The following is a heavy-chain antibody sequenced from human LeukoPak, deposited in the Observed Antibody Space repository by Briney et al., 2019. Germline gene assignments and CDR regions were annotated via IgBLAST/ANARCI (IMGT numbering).Heavy chain of an antibody. CDR3: AKVIRAATIYSGSDY. D-gene: IGHD5-12*01. J-gene: IGHJ4*02. CDR2: ISWNSGSI. CDR1: GFTFDDYA. Sequence: AGGSLRLSCAVSGFTFDDYAMHWVRQAPGKGLEWVSGISWNSGSIGYADSVKGRFTISRDNAKNPLYLQMNSLRAEDTAVYYCAKVIRAATIYSGSDYWGQGTLVTVSS. V-gene: IGHV3-9*01.